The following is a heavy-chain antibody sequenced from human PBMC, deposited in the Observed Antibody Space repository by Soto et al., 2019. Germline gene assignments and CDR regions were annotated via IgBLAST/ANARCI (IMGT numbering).Heavy chain of an antibody. V-gene: IGHV1-8*01. CDR2: MNPNSGNT. J-gene: IGHJ6*03. D-gene: IGHD2-2*01. CDR3: ARSGEDIVVVPAATYYYMDV. Sequence: ASVKVSCKASGYTFTSYDINWVRQATGQGLEWMGWMNPNSGNTGYAQKFQGRVTMTRNTSISTAYMELSSLRSEDTAVYYCARSGEDIVVVPAATYYYMDVWGKGTTVTVSS. CDR1: GYTFTSYD.